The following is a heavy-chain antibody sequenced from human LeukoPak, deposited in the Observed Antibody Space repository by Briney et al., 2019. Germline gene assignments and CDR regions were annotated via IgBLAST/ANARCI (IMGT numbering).Heavy chain of an antibody. J-gene: IGHJ4*02. Sequence: SETLSLTCTVSGGSISSYYWSWIRQPPGKGLEWIGSIYYSGSTYYNPSLKSRVTISVDTSKNQFSLKLSSVTAADTAVYYCAGDSLAVAGPLTFDYWGQGTLVTVSS. CDR2: IYYSGST. D-gene: IGHD6-19*01. V-gene: IGHV4-59*05. CDR3: AGDSLAVAGPLTFDY. CDR1: GGSISSYY.